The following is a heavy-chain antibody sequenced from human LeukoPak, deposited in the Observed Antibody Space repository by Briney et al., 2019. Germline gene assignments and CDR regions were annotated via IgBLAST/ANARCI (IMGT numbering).Heavy chain of an antibody. CDR3: ARDTAMVFPYYYYYMDV. Sequence: GGSLRLSCAASGFTFSDYYMSWIRQAPGKGLEWVSYISSSGSTIYYADSVKGRFTISRDNAKNSLYLQMNSLRAEDTALYYCARDTAMVFPYYYYYMDVWGKGTTVTVSS. J-gene: IGHJ6*03. CDR2: ISSSGSTI. D-gene: IGHD5-18*01. V-gene: IGHV3-11*01. CDR1: GFTFSDYY.